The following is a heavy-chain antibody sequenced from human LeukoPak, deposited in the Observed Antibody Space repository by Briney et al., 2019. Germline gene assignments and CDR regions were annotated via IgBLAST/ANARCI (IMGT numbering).Heavy chain of an antibody. J-gene: IGHJ4*02. D-gene: IGHD2-15*01. Sequence: SETLSLTCAVYGGSFSGYYWSWIRQPPGKGLEWIGEINHSGSTNYNLPLKSRVTISVDTSKNQFSLKLSSVTAADTAVYYCARRRVVAATRPTVFDYWGQGTLVTVSS. CDR1: GGSFSGYY. CDR3: ARRRVVAATRPTVFDY. V-gene: IGHV4-34*01. CDR2: INHSGST.